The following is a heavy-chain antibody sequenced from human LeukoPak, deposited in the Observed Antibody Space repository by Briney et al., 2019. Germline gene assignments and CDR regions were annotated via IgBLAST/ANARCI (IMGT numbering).Heavy chain of an antibody. V-gene: IGHV1-46*01. CDR2: ISPSGGSS. CDR3: ARDNSIHERGWWFDP. D-gene: IGHD4-23*01. J-gene: IGHJ5*02. Sequence: PGASVKVSCKASGYTFTDYYIHWVRQAPGQGLEWMGIISPSGGSSSYAQKFQGRVTMTRDKSTSTVYMELSSLKSDDTAVYYCARDNSIHERGWWFDPWGQGTLVTVSS. CDR1: GYTFTDYY.